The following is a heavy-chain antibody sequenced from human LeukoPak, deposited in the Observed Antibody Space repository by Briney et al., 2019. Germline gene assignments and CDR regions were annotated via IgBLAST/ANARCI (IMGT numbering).Heavy chain of an antibody. J-gene: IGHJ4*02. Sequence: NSGGPLRLSCAASGFTFSSYSMNWVRQAPGKGLEWVSSISTSSSYIYYADSVKGRFTISRDNAKNSLYLQMNSLRAEDTAVYYCARVPRSNWNEYWGQGTLVTVSS. CDR1: GFTFSSYS. V-gene: IGHV3-21*06. CDR2: ISTSSSYI. D-gene: IGHD1-1*01. CDR3: ARVPRSNWNEY.